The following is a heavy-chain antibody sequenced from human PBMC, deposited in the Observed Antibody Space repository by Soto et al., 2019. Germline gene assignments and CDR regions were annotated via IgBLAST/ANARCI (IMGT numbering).Heavy chain of an antibody. CDR1: GVSINSAGYY. Sequence: SETLSLTCNVSGVSINSAGYYWSWIRLHPGKGLEWIGYIFYSGSAYYNPSLKSRATLSVDRSKSQFPLNLKSVTAADTAIYYCATKPNNWNMWMIYWGPGILVTVSS. V-gene: IGHV4-31*03. J-gene: IGHJ4*02. CDR3: ATKPNNWNMWMIY. D-gene: IGHD1-1*01. CDR2: IFYSGSA.